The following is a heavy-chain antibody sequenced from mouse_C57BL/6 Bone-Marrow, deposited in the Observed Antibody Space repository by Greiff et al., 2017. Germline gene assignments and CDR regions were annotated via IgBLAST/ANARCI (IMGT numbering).Heavy chain of an antibody. Sequence: EVQLQQSGAELVRPGASVKLSCTASGFNIKDDYMHWVKQRPEQGLEWIGWIDPENGDTEYASKVQGKATITADTSSNTAYLQLSSLTYEDAAVYYCTPYYYGRGRFDYWGKGTTLTVSS. J-gene: IGHJ2*01. V-gene: IGHV14-4*01. D-gene: IGHD1-1*01. CDR1: GFNIKDDY. CDR3: TPYYYGRGRFDY. CDR2: IDPENGDT.